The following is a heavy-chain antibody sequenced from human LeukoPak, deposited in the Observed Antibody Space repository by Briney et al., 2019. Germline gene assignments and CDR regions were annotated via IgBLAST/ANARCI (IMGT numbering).Heavy chain of an antibody. CDR3: VFSDGGY. CDR2: ISWNSGSI. J-gene: IGHJ4*02. V-gene: IGHV3-9*01. D-gene: IGHD3-16*01. Sequence: GGSLRLSCAASGFTFDDYATHWVRQAPGKGLEWVSGISWNSGSIGYADSVKGRFTISRDNAKNSLYLQMNSLRAEDTALYYCVFSDGGYWGQGTLVTVSS. CDR1: GFTFDDYA.